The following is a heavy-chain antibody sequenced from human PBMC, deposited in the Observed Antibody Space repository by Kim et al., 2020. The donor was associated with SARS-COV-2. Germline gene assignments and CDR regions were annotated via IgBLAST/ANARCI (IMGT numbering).Heavy chain of an antibody. J-gene: IGHJ4*02. Sequence: GGSLRLSCAASGFTFSNAWMSWVRQAPGKGLEWVGRIKSKTDGGTTDYAAPVKGRFTIPRDDSKNTLYLQMNSLKTEDTAVYYCTTERQYDYVWGSYRDPGYWGQGTLVTVSS. CDR2: IKSKTDGGTT. CDR1: GFTFSNAW. V-gene: IGHV3-15*01. CDR3: TTERQYDYVWGSYRDPGY. D-gene: IGHD3-16*02.